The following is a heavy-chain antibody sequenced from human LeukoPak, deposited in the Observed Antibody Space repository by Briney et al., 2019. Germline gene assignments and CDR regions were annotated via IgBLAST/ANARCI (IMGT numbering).Heavy chain of an antibody. Sequence: PSETQSPTCAAYGGSFSGYYCSWLRQPPGKGLGWVGEINHSGSTNYNPSRKSRVTISVDTSNNQFSLKLSSVTAADTAVYYCARGRSVVGYCSSTSCYAPGYYYYGMDVWGQGTTVTVSS. V-gene: IGHV4-34*01. CDR3: ARGRSVVGYCSSTSCYAPGYYYYGMDV. CDR1: GGSFSGYY. CDR2: INHSGST. D-gene: IGHD2-2*01. J-gene: IGHJ6*02.